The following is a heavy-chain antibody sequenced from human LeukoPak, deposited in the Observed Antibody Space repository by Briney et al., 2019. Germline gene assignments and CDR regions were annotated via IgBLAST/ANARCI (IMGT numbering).Heavy chain of an antibody. CDR1: GFTFNDYA. CDR3: AKGYGSTTYSALDY. V-gene: IGHV3-23*01. Sequence: GGSLTLSCAASGFTFNDYAMSWVRQTPGKGLEWVSGISGNGGTTNYADSVKGRFIISRDNSKNTLYLQMNSLRAEDTAVYYCAKGYGSTTYSALDYWGQGTLVTVSS. CDR2: ISGNGGTT. J-gene: IGHJ4*02. D-gene: IGHD2-2*01.